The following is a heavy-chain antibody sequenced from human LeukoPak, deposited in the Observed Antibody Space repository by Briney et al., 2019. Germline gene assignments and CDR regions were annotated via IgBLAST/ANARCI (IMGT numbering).Heavy chain of an antibody. CDR1: GGSISSYY. J-gene: IGHJ6*03. CDR2: IHYSGST. D-gene: IGHD5-12*01. V-gene: IGHV4-59*01. Sequence: PSETLSLTCTVSGGSISSYYWSWIRQPPGKGLEWIGYIHYSGSTHYNPSLKSRVTISVDTSKNQVSLKLRSVTAADTAVYYCARTTEGYAGGPGYSYYYYMDVWGKGTMDTVSS. CDR3: ARTTEGYAGGPGYSYYYYMDV.